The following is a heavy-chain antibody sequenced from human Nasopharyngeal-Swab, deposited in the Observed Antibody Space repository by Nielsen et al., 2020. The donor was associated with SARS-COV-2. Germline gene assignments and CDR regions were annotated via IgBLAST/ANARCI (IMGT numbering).Heavy chain of an antibody. J-gene: IGHJ4*02. Sequence: ASVKVSCKASGYTFTSYGISWVRQAPGQGLEWMGWISAYNGNTNYAQKLQGRVTMTTDTSTSTAYMELRSLRSDDTAVYYCARVGTYYYDRSGYYPDYWGQGTLVTVSS. D-gene: IGHD3-22*01. CDR1: GYTFTSYG. CDR2: ISAYNGNT. V-gene: IGHV1-18*01. CDR3: ARVGTYYYDRSGYYPDY.